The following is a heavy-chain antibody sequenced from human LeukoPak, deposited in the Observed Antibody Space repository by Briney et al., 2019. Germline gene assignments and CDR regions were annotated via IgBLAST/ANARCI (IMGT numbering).Heavy chain of an antibody. Sequence: PSETLSLTCTVSGDSISSGSYYWSWIRQPPGKGLEWIGEINHSGSTNYNPSLKSRVTISVDTSKNQFSLKLSSVTAADTAVYYCARHMCPILRYFDWLPHRRSAWGNWFDPWGQGTLVTVSS. CDR3: ARHMCPILRYFDWLPHRRSAWGNWFDP. D-gene: IGHD3-9*01. CDR1: GDSISSGSYY. CDR2: INHSGST. J-gene: IGHJ5*02. V-gene: IGHV4-39*01.